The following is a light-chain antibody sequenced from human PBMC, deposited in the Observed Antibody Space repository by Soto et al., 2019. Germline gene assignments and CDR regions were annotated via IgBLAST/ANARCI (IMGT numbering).Light chain of an antibody. J-gene: IGKJ2*01. Sequence: EIVLTQSPGTLSLSPGERAILSCRASQTFTNNYLAWYQQKPGQAPRLLIYGASSRATGIPDRFSGSGSGTAFTLIISGLEPEDSAVYYCQQYGRSPYTFGQGTKLEIK. V-gene: IGKV3-20*01. CDR2: GAS. CDR3: QQYGRSPYT. CDR1: QTFTNNY.